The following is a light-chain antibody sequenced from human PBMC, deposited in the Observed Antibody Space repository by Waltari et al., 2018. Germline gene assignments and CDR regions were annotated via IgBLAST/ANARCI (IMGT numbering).Light chain of an antibody. Sequence: SSELTQDPAVSVALGQTVRITCQGDSLRSYYASWYQQKPGQAPVLVIYGKNNRPSGRPDRFSGSSSGNTASLTITGAQAEDEADYYCNSRDSSGNPVFGGGTKLTVL. CDR3: NSRDSSGNPV. V-gene: IGLV3-19*01. J-gene: IGLJ2*01. CDR2: GKN. CDR1: SLRSYY.